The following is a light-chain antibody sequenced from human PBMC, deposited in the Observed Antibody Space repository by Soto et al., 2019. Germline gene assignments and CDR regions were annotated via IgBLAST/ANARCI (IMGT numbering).Light chain of an antibody. V-gene: IGLV2-8*01. CDR3: SSYAGSNNFVV. CDR1: SSDVGGYNY. CDR2: EVT. Sequence: QSALTQPPSASGSPGQSVTLSCTGTSSDVGGYNYVSWYQQHAGKAPKLLIHEVTKRPSGVPDRFSGSKSGNTASLTVSGLQAEDEADYYCSSYAGSNNFVVFGGGTKVTVL. J-gene: IGLJ2*01.